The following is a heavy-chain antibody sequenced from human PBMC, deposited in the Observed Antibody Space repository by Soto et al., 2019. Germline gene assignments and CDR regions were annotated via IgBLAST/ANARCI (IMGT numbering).Heavy chain of an antibody. V-gene: IGHV3-48*02. D-gene: IGHD6-13*01. CDR3: ARDTFSSSWNEGDY. CDR2: IDSTSTAI. CDR1: GFIFSRYR. J-gene: IGHJ4*02. Sequence: EEQLVESGGGLVQPGGSLRLSCAASGFIFSRYRMNWVRQAPGKGLEWVAYIDSTSTAIYYADSVKGRFTISRDNAKNSLYLQMSSLRDEDTAVYYCARDTFSSSWNEGDYWGQGTLVTVSS.